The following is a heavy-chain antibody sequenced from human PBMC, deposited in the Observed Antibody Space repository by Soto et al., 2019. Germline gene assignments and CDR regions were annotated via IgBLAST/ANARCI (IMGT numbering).Heavy chain of an antibody. V-gene: IGHV4-34*01. D-gene: IGHD4-17*01. Sequence: SETLSLTCAVYWGSFSGYYWSWIRQPPWKGLEWIVEINHSGSTNYNPSLKSRVTISVDTSKNQFSLKLSSVTAADKAVYYCASRGATTVGTGSDFDLWGQGTRVTVSS. CDR1: WGSFSGYY. CDR2: INHSGST. CDR3: ASRGATTVGTGSDFDL. J-gene: IGHJ3*01.